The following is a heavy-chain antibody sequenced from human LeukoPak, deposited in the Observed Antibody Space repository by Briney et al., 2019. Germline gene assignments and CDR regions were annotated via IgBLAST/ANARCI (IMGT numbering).Heavy chain of an antibody. CDR1: GGSISAYY. Sequence: SEPLSLTCSVSGGSISAYYWTWVRQPPGKGVEWIGYVYDSGTTNYNPSLKRRVTISVDTSNNQFSLTLTSVTAADTAVYFCARDLGMADFDYWGQGTLVTVSS. V-gene: IGHV4-59*01. J-gene: IGHJ4*02. CDR3: ARDLGMADFDY. D-gene: IGHD6-13*01. CDR2: VYDSGTT.